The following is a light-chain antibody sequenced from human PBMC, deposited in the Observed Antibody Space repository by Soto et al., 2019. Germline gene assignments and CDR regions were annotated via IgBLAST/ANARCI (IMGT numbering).Light chain of an antibody. Sequence: DIQMTQSPSSVSASVGDRVTITCRASRDIGDRLAWFRHKPGKAPQLLIQTASTLVRETPSRFSGSGSGTELTLTISNLQPDDFATYFCQQYNNYPRTFGQGTKVDIK. CDR1: RDIGDR. J-gene: IGKJ1*01. V-gene: IGKV1D-16*01. CDR2: TAS. CDR3: QQYNNYPRT.